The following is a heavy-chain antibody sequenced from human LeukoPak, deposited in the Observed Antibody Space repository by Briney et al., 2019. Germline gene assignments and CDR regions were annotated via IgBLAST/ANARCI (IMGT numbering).Heavy chain of an antibody. CDR3: ARPVYGDSWNNWFDP. CDR1: GGSFSGYY. D-gene: IGHD4-17*01. Sequence: KPSETLSLTCAVYGGSFSGYYWSWIRQPPGKGLEWIGEINHSGSTNYNPSLKSRVTISVDTSKNQFSLKLSSVTAADTAVYYCARPVYGDSWNNWFDPWGQGTLVTVSS. CDR2: INHSGST. J-gene: IGHJ5*02. V-gene: IGHV4-34*01.